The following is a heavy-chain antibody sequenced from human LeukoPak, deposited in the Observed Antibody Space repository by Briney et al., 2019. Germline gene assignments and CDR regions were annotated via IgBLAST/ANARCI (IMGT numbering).Heavy chain of an antibody. V-gene: IGHV5-51*01. D-gene: IGHD6-19*01. J-gene: IGHJ4*02. CDR1: GYNFTTYW. CDR3: ARVTSAWTVDY. CDR2: IHPGDSDT. Sequence: GESLKISCQGFGYNFTTYWIGWVRQMPGKGLEWMGIIHPGDSDTRYRPSFQGQVTISADKSITTAHLQWSSLKASDTAIYYCARVTSAWTVDYWGQGTLVTVSS.